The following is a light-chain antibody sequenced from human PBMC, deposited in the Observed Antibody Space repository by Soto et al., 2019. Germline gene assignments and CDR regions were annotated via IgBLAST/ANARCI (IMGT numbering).Light chain of an antibody. J-gene: IGLJ1*01. CDR1: SSDVGGYNY. CDR3: SSYGGNNNYV. V-gene: IGLV2-8*01. Sequence: QSALTQPPSASGSPGQSVTISCTGTSSDVGGYNYVSWYQQHPGKAPKLMIYEVSKRPSGVPDRFSGSKSGNTASLTVSGLQAEDEADYYCSSYGGNNNYVSGKGTKVTVL. CDR2: EVS.